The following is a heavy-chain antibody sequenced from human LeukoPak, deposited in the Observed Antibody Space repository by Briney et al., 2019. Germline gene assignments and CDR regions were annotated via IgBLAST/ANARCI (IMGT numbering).Heavy chain of an antibody. CDR3: AREGTPDYYDSSGYYLDY. Sequence: GGSLRLSCAASGFTVSSNYMSWVRQAPGKGLEWVSVIYSGGSTYYADSVKGRFTISRDNSKNTLYLQMNSLRAEDTAVYYCAREGTPDYYDSSGYYLDYWGQGTLVTVSS. J-gene: IGHJ4*02. CDR1: GFTVSSNY. V-gene: IGHV3-53*01. CDR2: IYSGGST. D-gene: IGHD3-22*01.